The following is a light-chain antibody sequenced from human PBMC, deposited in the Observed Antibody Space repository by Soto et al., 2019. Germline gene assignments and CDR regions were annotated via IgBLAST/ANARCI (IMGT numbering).Light chain of an antibody. CDR3: QQYYSTPT. CDR2: WAS. J-gene: IGKJ5*01. CDR1: QSVLYSSNNKNY. V-gene: IGKV4-1*01. Sequence: DIVMTQSPGTLAVSLGERATSNCKSSQSVLYSSNNKNYLAWYQQKPGQPPKLLIYWASTRESGVPDRFSGSGSGTNFTLTISSLQAEDVAVYYCQQYYSTPTFGQGTRLEIK.